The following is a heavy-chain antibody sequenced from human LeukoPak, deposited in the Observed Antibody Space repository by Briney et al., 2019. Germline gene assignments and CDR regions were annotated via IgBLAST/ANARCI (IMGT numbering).Heavy chain of an antibody. V-gene: IGHV1-18*01. D-gene: IGHD4-17*01. J-gene: IGHJ4*02. CDR1: GYIFTSYG. Sequence: ASVKVSCKASGYIFTSYGISWVRQAPGQGLEWMGWISAYNGNTNYAQKLQGRVTMTTDTSTSTAYMELRSLGSDDTAVYYCARGSYYGDPVDYWGQGTLVTVSS. CDR3: ARGSYYGDPVDY. CDR2: ISAYNGNT.